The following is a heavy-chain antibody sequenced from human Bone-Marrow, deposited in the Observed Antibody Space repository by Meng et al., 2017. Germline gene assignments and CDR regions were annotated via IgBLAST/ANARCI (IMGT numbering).Heavy chain of an antibody. D-gene: IGHD2-21*02. CDR2: ISGSGGST. V-gene: IGHV3-23*01. CDR3: AKDIVVVVTAWMWGMDV. CDR1: GFTFSSYA. J-gene: IGHJ6*02. Sequence: GESLKISCAASGFTFSSYAMSWVRQAPGKGLEWVSAISGSGGSTYYADSVKGRFTISRDNSKNTLYLQMNSLRAEDTAVYYCAKDIVVVVTAWMWGMDVRGQGTTVTVSS.